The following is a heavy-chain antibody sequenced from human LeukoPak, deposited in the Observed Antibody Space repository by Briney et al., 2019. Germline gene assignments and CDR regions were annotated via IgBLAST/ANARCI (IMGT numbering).Heavy chain of an antibody. CDR3: ARDVETSGWSPFDY. D-gene: IGHD6-19*01. CDR2: ISDSGNVV. J-gene: IGHJ4*02. V-gene: IGHV3-48*03. Sequence: PGGSLRLSCAASGFDFMSYEMNWVRQAPGKGLQWLAYISDSGNVVYYAESVKGRFTISRDNTKNSVYLQMRNLTVEDTATYYCARDVETSGWSPFDYWGQGTLVAVSS. CDR1: GFDFMSYE.